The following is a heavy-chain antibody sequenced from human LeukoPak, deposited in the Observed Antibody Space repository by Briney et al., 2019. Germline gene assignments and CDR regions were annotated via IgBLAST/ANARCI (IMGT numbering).Heavy chain of an antibody. CDR2: MNPNSGNT. Sequence: GASVKVSCKASGYTFTSYDINWVRQATGQGREWMGWMNPNSGNTGYAQKFQGRVTITRNTSISTAYMELSSLRSEDTAVYYCARAKLARGVISYYYYYMDVWGKGTTVTVSS. J-gene: IGHJ6*03. D-gene: IGHD3-10*01. CDR3: ARAKLARGVISYYYYYMDV. CDR1: GYTFTSYD. V-gene: IGHV1-8*03.